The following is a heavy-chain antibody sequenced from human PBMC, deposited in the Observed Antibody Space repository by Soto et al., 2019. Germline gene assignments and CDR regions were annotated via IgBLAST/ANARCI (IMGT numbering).Heavy chain of an antibody. V-gene: IGHV4-31*03. J-gene: IGHJ4*02. Sequence: SETLSLTCTVSGGSISSGGYYWSWIRQHPGKGLEWIGYIYYSGSTYYNPSLKSRVTISVDTSKNQFSLKLSSVTAADTAVYYCARVGRPRGGNSSPFDYWGQGTLVTVSS. D-gene: IGHD2-21*02. CDR2: IYYSGST. CDR1: GGSISSGGYY. CDR3: ARVGRPRGGNSSPFDY.